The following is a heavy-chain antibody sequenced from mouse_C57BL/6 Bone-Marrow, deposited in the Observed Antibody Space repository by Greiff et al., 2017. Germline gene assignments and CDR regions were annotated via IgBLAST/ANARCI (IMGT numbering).Heavy chain of an antibody. CDR3: AREGATGPDY. D-gene: IGHD4-1*02. V-gene: IGHV1-69*01. J-gene: IGHJ2*01. CDR2: IDPSDSYT. CDR1: GYTFTSYW. Sequence: QVQLQQPGAELVMPGASVKLSCKASGYTFTSYWMHWVKQRPGQGLEWIGEIDPSDSYTNYNQKFKGKSTLTVDKSPSTAYMQLSSMTSEDSAVYYCAREGATGPDYWGQGTTLTVSS.